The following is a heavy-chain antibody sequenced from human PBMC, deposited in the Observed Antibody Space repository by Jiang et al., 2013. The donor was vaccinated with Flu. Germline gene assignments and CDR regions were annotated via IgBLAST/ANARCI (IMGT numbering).Heavy chain of an antibody. CDR2: IYPGDSDT. Sequence: SYWIGWVRQMPGKGLEWMGIIYPGDSDTRYSPSFQGQVTISADKSISTAYLQWSSLKASDTAMYYCARHQDVAAAGRTLYYYYGMDVWGQGTTVTVSS. D-gene: IGHD6-13*01. J-gene: IGHJ6*02. CDR1: SYW. CDR3: ARHQDVAAAGRTLYYYYGMDV. V-gene: IGHV5-51*01.